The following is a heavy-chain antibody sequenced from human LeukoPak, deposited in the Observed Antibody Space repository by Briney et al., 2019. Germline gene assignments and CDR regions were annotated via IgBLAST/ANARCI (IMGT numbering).Heavy chain of an antibody. CDR1: GGSISTYY. V-gene: IGHV4-4*07. CDR3: ARAPEFSSGWLLDC. CDR2: IHTSGST. J-gene: IGHJ4*02. D-gene: IGHD6-19*01. Sequence: PSETLSLTCTGSGGSISTYYWSWIRQSAGKGLEWIGRIHTSGSTDYNLSLKSRVTMSVDTSKNQFSLKVSSVTAADTGVYYCARAPEFSSGWLLDCWGQGSLVTVSS.